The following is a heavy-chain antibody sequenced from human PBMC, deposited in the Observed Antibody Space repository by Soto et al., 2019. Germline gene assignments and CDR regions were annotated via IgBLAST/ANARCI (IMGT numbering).Heavy chain of an antibody. CDR3: AREFDPFGELLFDY. CDR1: GGTFSSYT. V-gene: IGHV1-69*13. CDR2: IIPIFGTA. J-gene: IGHJ4*02. Sequence: GASVKVSCKTSGGTFSSYTISWVRQAPGQGLEWMGGIIPIFGTANYAQKFQGRVTITADESTRTAYMELSSLRSEDTAVYYCAREFDPFGELLFDYWGQGTLVTVSS. D-gene: IGHD3-10*01.